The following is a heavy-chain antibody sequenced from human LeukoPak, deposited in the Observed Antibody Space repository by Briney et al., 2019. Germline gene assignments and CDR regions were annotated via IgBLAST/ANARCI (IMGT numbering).Heavy chain of an antibody. D-gene: IGHD3-16*01. CDR2: IYPDDSDT. CDR1: GYKFTRYW. J-gene: IGHJ4*02. V-gene: IGHV5-51*01. Sequence: GESLQISCQGSGYKFTRYWVAWVRQMPGRGLEWMGIIYPDDSDTRYSPSFEGQVTISVDRSSNTAYLQWGNLKASDAAMYYCAVCTSGSYSYFDLWGQGTLVTVSS. CDR3: AVCTSGSYSYFDL.